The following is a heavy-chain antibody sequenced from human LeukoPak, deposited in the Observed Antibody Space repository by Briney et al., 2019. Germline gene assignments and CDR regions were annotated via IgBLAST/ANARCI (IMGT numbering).Heavy chain of an antibody. Sequence: LGGSLRLSCAASGFTVSSNYMSWVRQAPGKGLEWVSVIYSGGSTYYADSVKGRFTISRDNSKNTLYLQMNSLRAEDTAVYYCAREPSYSSSWYTTCDHWGQGILVTVSS. D-gene: IGHD6-13*01. CDR2: IYSGGST. CDR3: AREPSYSSSWYTTCDH. V-gene: IGHV3-66*01. CDR1: GFTVSSNY. J-gene: IGHJ5*02.